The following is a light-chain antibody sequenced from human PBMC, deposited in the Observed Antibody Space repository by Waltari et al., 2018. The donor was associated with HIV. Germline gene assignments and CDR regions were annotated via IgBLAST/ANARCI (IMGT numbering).Light chain of an antibody. V-gene: IGLV10-54*04. CDR2: RNN. Sequence: QAGLTQPPSVSKGLRQTATLTCTGNRNNVGNEGAAWLQQHQGHPPKLLSYRNNNRPSGISERFSASRSGNTASLTITGLQPEDEADYYCSAWDRSLIAVIFGGGTKLTVL. J-gene: IGLJ2*01. CDR3: SAWDRSLIAVI. CDR1: RNNVGNEG.